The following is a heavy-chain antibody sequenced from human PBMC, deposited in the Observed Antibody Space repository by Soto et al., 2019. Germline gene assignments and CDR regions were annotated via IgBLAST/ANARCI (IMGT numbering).Heavy chain of an antibody. CDR3: AGQETSYDYYMDV. Sequence: QVQLVQSGAEVKKPGSSVKVSCKASGGTFSSYTISWVRQAPGQGLEWMGRIIPILGIANYAQKFQGRVTITADKSTSTAYMELSSLRSEDRAVYYGAGQETSYDYYMDVWGKGTTVTVSS. J-gene: IGHJ6*03. V-gene: IGHV1-69*02. CDR1: GGTFSSYT. CDR2: IIPILGIA.